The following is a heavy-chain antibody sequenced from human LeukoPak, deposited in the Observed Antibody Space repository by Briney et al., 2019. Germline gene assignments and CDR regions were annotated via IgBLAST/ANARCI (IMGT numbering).Heavy chain of an antibody. D-gene: IGHD4-17*01. CDR2: IYYSGST. J-gene: IGHJ3*02. Sequence: SETLSLTCTVSGGSISSYYWSWIRQPPGKGLEWIGYIYYSGSTNYNPSLKSRVTISVDTSKNQFSLKLSSVTAADTAAYYCASEVAVTTSGDAFDIWGQGTMVTVSS. CDR3: ASEVAVTTSGDAFDI. V-gene: IGHV4-59*01. CDR1: GGSISSYY.